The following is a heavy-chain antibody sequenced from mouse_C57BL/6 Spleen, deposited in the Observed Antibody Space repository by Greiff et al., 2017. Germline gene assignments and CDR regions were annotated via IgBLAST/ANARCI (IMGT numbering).Heavy chain of an antibody. D-gene: IGHD1-1*01. CDR2: IYPGSGST. Sequence: VQLQQPGAELVKPGASVKMSCKASGYTFTSYWITWVKQRPGQGLEWIGDIYPGSGSTNYNEKFKSKDTLTVDTSSSTAYMQLSSLTSEDSAVYYCARITTVHRGFDYWGQGTTLTVSS. V-gene: IGHV1-55*01. J-gene: IGHJ2*01. CDR1: GYTFTSYW. CDR3: ARITTVHRGFDY.